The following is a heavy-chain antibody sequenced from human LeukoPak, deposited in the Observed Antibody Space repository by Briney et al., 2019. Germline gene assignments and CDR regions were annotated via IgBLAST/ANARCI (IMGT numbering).Heavy chain of an antibody. D-gene: IGHD1/OR15-1a*01. CDR3: ATEQIMVPGLAGIDY. CDR1: GYTFTNYY. Sequence: ASVKVSCKASGYTFTNYYMHWVRQAPGQGLEWMGWINPNSGGTHYTQEFQGRVTMTRDTSISTAYLELSRLTSDDTAVYYCATEQIMVPGLAGIDYWGQGTLVTVSS. CDR2: INPNSGGT. V-gene: IGHV1-2*02. J-gene: IGHJ4*02.